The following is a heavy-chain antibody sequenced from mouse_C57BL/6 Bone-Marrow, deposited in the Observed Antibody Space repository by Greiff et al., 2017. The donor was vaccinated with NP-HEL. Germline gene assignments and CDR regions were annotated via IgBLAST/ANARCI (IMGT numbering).Heavy chain of an antibody. V-gene: IGHV1-19*01. CDR2: INPYNGGT. CDR1: GYTFTDYY. D-gene: IGHD1-1*01. J-gene: IGHJ2*01. Sequence: EVKLMESGPVLVKPGASVKMSCKASGYTFTDYYMNWVKQSHGKSLEWIGVINPYNGGTSYNQKFKGKATLTVDKSSSTAYMELNSLTSEDSAVYYCAREGNYYGSSPYYFDYWGQGTTLTVSS. CDR3: AREGNYYGSSPYYFDY.